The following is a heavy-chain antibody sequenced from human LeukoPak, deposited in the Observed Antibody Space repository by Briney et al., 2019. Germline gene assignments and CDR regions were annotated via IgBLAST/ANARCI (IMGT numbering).Heavy chain of an antibody. J-gene: IGHJ4*02. CDR2: IYYSGTT. V-gene: IGHV4-39*01. D-gene: IGHD2-15*01. Sequence: SETLSLTCTVPGGSISSSSYYWGWIRQPPGKGLEWIGTIYYSGTTYYNPSLKSRVTISVDTSNNQFSLKLSSVTATDTAVYYCARLPSTVFRIFDYWGQGALVTVSS. CDR1: GGSISSSSYY. CDR3: ARLPSTVFRIFDY.